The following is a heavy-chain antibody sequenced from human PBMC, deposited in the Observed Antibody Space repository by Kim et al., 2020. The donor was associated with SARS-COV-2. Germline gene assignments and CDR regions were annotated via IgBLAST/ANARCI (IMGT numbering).Heavy chain of an antibody. V-gene: IGHV3-23*01. D-gene: IGHD6-19*01. CDR2: ISASGGKRT. Sequence: GGSLRLSCVASGVTLDNYAMNWVRQAPGKGLEWVSSISASGGKRTYYADSVQGRFTISRDDSKNTLYLQMNSLSPEDTAIYFCAKSRLASYYFYYGLDVWGEGTTVTVSS. CDR1: GVTLDNYA. CDR3: AKSRLASYYFYYGLDV. J-gene: IGHJ6*04.